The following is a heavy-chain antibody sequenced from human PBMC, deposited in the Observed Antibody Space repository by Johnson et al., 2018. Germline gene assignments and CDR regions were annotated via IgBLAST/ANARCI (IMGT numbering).Heavy chain of an antibody. CDR2: IYTSGST. CDR1: GGSISSYY. V-gene: IGHV4-4*07. J-gene: IGHJ6*02. Sequence: QVQLQESGPGLVKPSETLSLTCTVSGGSISSYYWSWIRQPAGKGLEWIGRIYTSGSTNYNPSLKSRVTMSVDTSKNQFSLKLSSVTAADTAVDYCARDQALRVEGQPQLPPTVYYYYGMDVWGQGTTVTVSS. D-gene: IGHD6-13*01. CDR3: ARDQALRVEGQPQLPPTVYYYYGMDV.